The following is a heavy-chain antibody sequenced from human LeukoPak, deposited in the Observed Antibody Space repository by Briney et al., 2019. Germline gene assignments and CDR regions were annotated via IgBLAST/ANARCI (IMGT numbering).Heavy chain of an antibody. CDR3: ARSNWGSEYYFDY. CDR2: IYYSGST. V-gene: IGHV4-59*01. J-gene: IGHJ4*02. D-gene: IGHD7-27*01. CDR1: GGSISSYY. Sequence: SETLSLTCTVSGGSISSYYWSWIRQPPGKGLEWIGYIYYSGSTNYSPSLKSRVTISVDTSKNQFSLKLSSVTAADTAVYYCARSNWGSEYYFDYWGQGTLVTVSS.